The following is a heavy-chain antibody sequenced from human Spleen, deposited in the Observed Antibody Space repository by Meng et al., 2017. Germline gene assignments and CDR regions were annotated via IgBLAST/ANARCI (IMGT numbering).Heavy chain of an antibody. CDR1: GYTLTTHY. CDR3: ARAYSSSAFDS. J-gene: IGHJ4*02. V-gene: IGHV1-46*01. CDR2: INQSGGST. D-gene: IGHD6-13*01. Sequence: ASVKVSCKAFGYTLTTHYMHWVRQAPGQGLEWMGIINQSGGSTSSSQKFQGRVTMTRDTSTSTVYMELSSLRSEDTDIYYCARAYSSSAFDSWGQGTLVTVSS.